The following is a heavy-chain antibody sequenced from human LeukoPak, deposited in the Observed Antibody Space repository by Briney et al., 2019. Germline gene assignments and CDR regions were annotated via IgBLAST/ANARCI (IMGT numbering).Heavy chain of an antibody. CDR2: INPNSGGT. V-gene: IGHV1-2*06. CDR1: GYTFTGYY. Sequence: VASVKVSCKASGYTFTGYYMRWVRQAPGQGLEWMGRINPNSGGTNYAQKFQGRVTMTRDTSISTAYMELSRLRSDDAAVYYCATLYSYGYFDYWGQGTLVTVSS. CDR3: ATLYSYGYFDY. J-gene: IGHJ4*02. D-gene: IGHD5-18*01.